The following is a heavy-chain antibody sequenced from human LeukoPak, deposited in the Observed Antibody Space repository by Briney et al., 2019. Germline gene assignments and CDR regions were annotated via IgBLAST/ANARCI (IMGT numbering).Heavy chain of an antibody. Sequence: SETLSLTCTVSGGSISSYYWGWIRQPPGKGLEWIGYIYYSGSTNYNPSLKSRVTISVDTSKNQFSLKLSSVTAADTAVYYCARGSPYSSSFCFDYWGQGTLVTVSS. D-gene: IGHD6-6*01. CDR1: GGSISSYY. CDR3: ARGSPYSSSFCFDY. CDR2: IYYSGST. J-gene: IGHJ4*02. V-gene: IGHV4-59*01.